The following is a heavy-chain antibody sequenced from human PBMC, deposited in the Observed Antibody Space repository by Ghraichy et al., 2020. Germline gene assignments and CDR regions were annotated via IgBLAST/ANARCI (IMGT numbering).Heavy chain of an antibody. CDR3: AREVGYPRGPWGY. Sequence: GGSLRLSCAASGFDVSGSYMSWVRQAPGKGLEWVSVFYPDGTTYYADSVRGRVTISRDNSKSTVSLQLNSLRAEDTALYYCAREVGYPRGPWGYWGQGTLVAVSP. V-gene: IGHV3-66*01. CDR2: FYPDGTT. CDR1: GFDVSGSY. D-gene: IGHD1-26*01. J-gene: IGHJ4*02.